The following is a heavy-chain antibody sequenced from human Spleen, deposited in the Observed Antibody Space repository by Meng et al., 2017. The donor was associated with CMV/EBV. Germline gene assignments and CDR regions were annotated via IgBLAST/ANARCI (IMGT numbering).Heavy chain of an antibody. CDR1: GYTFTSYD. Sequence: ASVKVSCKASGYTFTSYDINWVRQATGQGLEWMGWMNPNSGNTGYAQKFQGRVTITRNTSISTAYMELSSLRSEDSAVYYWARLVVPAVTSDYWGQGTLVTVSS. CDR2: MNPNSGNT. J-gene: IGHJ4*02. CDR3: ARLVVPAVTSDY. V-gene: IGHV1-8*03. D-gene: IGHD2-2*01.